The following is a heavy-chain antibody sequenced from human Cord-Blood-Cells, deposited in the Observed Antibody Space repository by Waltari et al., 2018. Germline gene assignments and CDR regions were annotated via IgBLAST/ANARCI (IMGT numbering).Heavy chain of an antibody. D-gene: IGHD6-13*01. CDR1: DGSFSGYY. CDR2: INHSGST. CDR3: ASCPSAAGTRSNWFDP. V-gene: IGHV4-34*01. Sequence: QVQLQQWGAGLLKPSETLSLTCAVYDGSFSGYYWSWIRQPPGKGLEWIGEINHSGSTNYNPSLESRVTISVDTSKNQFSLKLSSVTAADTAVYYCASCPSAAGTRSNWFDPWGQGTLVTVSS. J-gene: IGHJ5*02.